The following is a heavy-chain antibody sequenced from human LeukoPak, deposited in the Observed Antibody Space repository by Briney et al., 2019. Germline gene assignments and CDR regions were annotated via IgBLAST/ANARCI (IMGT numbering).Heavy chain of an antibody. J-gene: IGHJ4*02. Sequence: SVKVSCKASGGTFSSYAISWVRQAPGQGLEWMGGIIPIFGTANYARKFQGRVTVIADESTSTAYMELSSLRSEDTAVYYCAGDYGDYVFDYWGQGTLVTVSS. CDR3: AGDYGDYVFDY. V-gene: IGHV1-69*13. CDR1: GGTFSSYA. CDR2: IIPIFGTA. D-gene: IGHD4-17*01.